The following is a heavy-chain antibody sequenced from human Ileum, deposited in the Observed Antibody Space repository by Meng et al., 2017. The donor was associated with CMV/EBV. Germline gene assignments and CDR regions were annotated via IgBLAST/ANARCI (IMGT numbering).Heavy chain of an antibody. CDR2: IWYDGSNK. CDR1: GFTFSSYG. CDR3: AKTGGGYPYYYYGMDV. V-gene: IGHV3-33*06. D-gene: IGHD3-22*01. J-gene: IGHJ6*02. Sequence: GGSLRLSCAASGFTFSSYGMHWVRQAPGKGLEWVAVIWYDGSNKYYADSVKGRFTISRDNSKNTLYLQMSSLRAEDTAVYYCAKTGGGYPYYYYGMDVWGQGTTVTVSS.